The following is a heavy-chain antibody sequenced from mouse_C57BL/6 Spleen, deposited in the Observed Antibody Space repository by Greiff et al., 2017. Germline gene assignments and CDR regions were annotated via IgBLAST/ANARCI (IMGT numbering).Heavy chain of an antibody. J-gene: IGHJ4*01. CDR2: IDPANGNT. D-gene: IGHD2-5*01. Sequence: VQLQQSVAELVRPGASVKLSCTASGFNIKNTYMHWVKQRPEKGLEWIGRIDPANGNTKYAPKFQGQSTRTADTSSNTAYLQLSSLTSEDTAIYYWARGPLDDSNSYAMDYWGQGTSVTVSS. CDR1: GFNIKNTY. CDR3: ARGPLDDSNSYAMDY. V-gene: IGHV14-3*01.